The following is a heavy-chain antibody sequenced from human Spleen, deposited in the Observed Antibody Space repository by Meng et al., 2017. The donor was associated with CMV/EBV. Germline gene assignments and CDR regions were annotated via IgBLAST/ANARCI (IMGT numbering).Heavy chain of an antibody. CDR3: ARRYYGRNLVYPPDF. V-gene: IGHV3-21*06. Sequence: SGFNFRNYSMIWVRQTPGKGLECVSSISSDSRFIFYADSVKGRFIISRDNAQNSLFLQMDSLKVDDTAVYYCARRYYGRNLVYPPDFWGQGTLVTVSS. D-gene: IGHD3-10*01. CDR1: GFNFRNYS. J-gene: IGHJ4*02. CDR2: ISSDSRFI.